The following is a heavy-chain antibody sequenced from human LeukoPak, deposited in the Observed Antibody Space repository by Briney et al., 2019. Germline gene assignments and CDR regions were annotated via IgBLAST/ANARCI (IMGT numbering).Heavy chain of an antibody. J-gene: IGHJ4*02. Sequence: GGSLRLSYAASGFTFSGYYMTWIRQTPGKGLEWVSYVSISGTTTFYVDSVKGRFTISRDNTKNSLYLQKNSLRAEDTAMYYCARGTMASDFWGQGTLVTVSS. V-gene: IGHV3-11*01. D-gene: IGHD3-10*01. CDR2: VSISGTTT. CDR1: GFTFSGYY. CDR3: ARGTMASDF.